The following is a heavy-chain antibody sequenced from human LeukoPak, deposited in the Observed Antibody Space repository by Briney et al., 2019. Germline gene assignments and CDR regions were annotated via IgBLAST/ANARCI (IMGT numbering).Heavy chain of an antibody. Sequence: AGGSLRLSCAASGFTFSSYGMSWVRQAPGKGLEWVSAISGSGGSTYYADSVKGRFTISRDNSKNTLYLQMNSLRAEDTAVYYCAKSAATYGDYGYYYYYMDVWGKGTTVTISS. CDR2: ISGSGGST. CDR1: GFTFSSYG. J-gene: IGHJ6*03. CDR3: AKSAATYGDYGYYYYYMDV. V-gene: IGHV3-23*01. D-gene: IGHD4-17*01.